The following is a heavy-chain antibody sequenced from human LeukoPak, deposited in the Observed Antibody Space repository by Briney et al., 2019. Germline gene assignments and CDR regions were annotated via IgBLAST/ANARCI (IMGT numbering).Heavy chain of an antibody. CDR1: GGSFSGYY. J-gene: IGHJ4*02. Sequence: SETLSLTCAVYGGSFSGYYWSWIRQPPGKGLEWIGEINHSGSTNYNPSLKSRVTISVDTSKNQFSLKLSSVTAADTAVYYCARHLKYYYDSSGYYRVFDYWGQGTLVTVSS. CDR2: INHSGST. CDR3: ARHLKYYYDSSGYYRVFDY. V-gene: IGHV4-34*01. D-gene: IGHD3-22*01.